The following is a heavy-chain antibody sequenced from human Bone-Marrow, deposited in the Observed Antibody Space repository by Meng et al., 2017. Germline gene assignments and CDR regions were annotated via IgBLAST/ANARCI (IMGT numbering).Heavy chain of an antibody. V-gene: IGHV3-48*03. CDR3: ASKYSSSFYYYYGMNV. J-gene: IGHJ6*02. D-gene: IGHD6-6*01. CDR2: ISDSGSII. CDR1: GFTFSSYE. Sequence: GESPKISCAASGFTFSSYEMNWVRQAPGKGLEWVSYISDSGSIIYYADSVKGRFTISRDNAKNSLYLQMNSLRAEDTAVYYCASKYSSSFYYYYGMNVWGQGTTVTVSS.